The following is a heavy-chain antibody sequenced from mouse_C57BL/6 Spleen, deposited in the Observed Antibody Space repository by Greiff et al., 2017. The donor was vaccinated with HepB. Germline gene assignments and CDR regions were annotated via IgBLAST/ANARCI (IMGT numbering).Heavy chain of an antibody. J-gene: IGHJ4*01. CDR2: ISSGSSTI. CDR3: ARGLPYYAMDY. D-gene: IGHD6-1*01. Sequence: EVQVVESGGGLVKPGGSLKLSCAASGFTFSDYGMHWVRQAPEKGLEWVAYISSGSSTIYYADTVKGRFTISRDNAKNTLFLQMTSLRSEDTAMYYCARGLPYYAMDYWGQGTSVTVSS. CDR1: GFTFSDYG. V-gene: IGHV5-17*01.